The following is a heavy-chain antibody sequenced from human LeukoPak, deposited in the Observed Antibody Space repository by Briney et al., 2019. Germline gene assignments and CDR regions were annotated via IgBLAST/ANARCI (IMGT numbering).Heavy chain of an antibody. CDR1: GGTFSSYG. CDR3: ARVGEFGINSAMVLPD. CDR2: IIPIFRRA. Sequence: ASVKVSCKVSGGTFSSYGFSWVRQAPGQGLEWMGGIIPIFRRANYAQKFQDRLTITADESTTEVYMELTRLKSDDTAIYYCARVGEFGINSAMVLPDWGQGSLVTVSS. D-gene: IGHD3-16*01. V-gene: IGHV1-69*13. J-gene: IGHJ4*02.